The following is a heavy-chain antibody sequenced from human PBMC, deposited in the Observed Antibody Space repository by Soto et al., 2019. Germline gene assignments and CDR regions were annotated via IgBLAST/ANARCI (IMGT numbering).Heavy chain of an antibody. CDR3: ARWGPATYYYDSSGINWFDP. J-gene: IGHJ5*02. CDR1: GGSISSSSYY. V-gene: IGHV4-39*01. Sequence: SETLSLTCTVSGGSISSSSYYWGWIRQPPGKGLEWIGSIYYSGSTYYNPSLKSRVTISVDTSKNQFSLKLSSVTAADTAVYYCARWGPATYYYDSSGINWFDPWGQGTLVTVSS. CDR2: IYYSGST. D-gene: IGHD3-22*01.